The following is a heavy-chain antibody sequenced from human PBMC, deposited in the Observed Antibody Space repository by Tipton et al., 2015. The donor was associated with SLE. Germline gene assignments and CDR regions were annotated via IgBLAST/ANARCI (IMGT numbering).Heavy chain of an antibody. J-gene: IGHJ5*02. CDR1: GYTFSSYG. CDR3: AITLLVYSSSFDP. D-gene: IGHD6-6*01. V-gene: IGHV1-18*01. CDR2: ISAYNGNT. Sequence: QLVQSGPEVKKPGDSVKVSCKASGYTFSSYGSSWVLQAPGQALEWMGWISAYNGNTNYAQKLQGRVTMTTDTSTRTAYMELRSLRSDDTAVYYCAITLLVYSSSFDPWGQGTLVTVSS.